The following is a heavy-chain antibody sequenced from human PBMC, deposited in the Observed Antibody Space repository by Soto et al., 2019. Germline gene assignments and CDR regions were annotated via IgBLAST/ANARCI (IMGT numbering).Heavy chain of an antibody. D-gene: IGHD3-22*01. CDR2: ISPYNDKT. J-gene: IGHJ4*02. CDR3: ARGHYDSGGYYVGHFDY. Sequence: ASVKVSCKASGYTFTSYDISWVRQAPGQGLEWMEWISPYNDKTKYAQMFQGRVTMTTDTSTSTAYMELRSLRSDDTAVYYCARGHYDSGGYYVGHFDYWGRGTLVTVLL. V-gene: IGHV1-18*04. CDR1: GYTFTSYD.